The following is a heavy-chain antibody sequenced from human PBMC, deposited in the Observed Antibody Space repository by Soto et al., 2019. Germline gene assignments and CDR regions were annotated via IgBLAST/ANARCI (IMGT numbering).Heavy chain of an antibody. V-gene: IGHV1-18*01. CDR2: ISTYNGDT. D-gene: IGHD1-26*01. Sequence: ASVKVSCKASGYTFTNYGLSWVRQAPGQGLEWMGWISTYNGDTNYAQNLQGRVTLTTDTSSSTAYMEVRSLSSDDTAVYYCASSFRGNYCDYWVQGSLVTVSS. J-gene: IGHJ4*02. CDR1: GYTFTNYG. CDR3: ASSFRGNYCDY.